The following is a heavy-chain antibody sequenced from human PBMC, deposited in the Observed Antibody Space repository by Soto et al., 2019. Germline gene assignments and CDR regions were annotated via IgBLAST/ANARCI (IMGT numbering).Heavy chain of an antibody. V-gene: IGHV1-8*01. CDR1: GYTFTSYD. Sequence: ASVKVSCKTSGYTFTSYDINWVRQAAGQGLEWMGWMNPNSGNTGYAQKFQGRITMTKNTSISTAYMELSSLRSEDTAIYYCAKKVNSGSGSQYFDYFGQGTLVTVSS. D-gene: IGHD3-10*01. CDR2: MNPNSGNT. CDR3: AKKVNSGSGSQYFDY. J-gene: IGHJ4*02.